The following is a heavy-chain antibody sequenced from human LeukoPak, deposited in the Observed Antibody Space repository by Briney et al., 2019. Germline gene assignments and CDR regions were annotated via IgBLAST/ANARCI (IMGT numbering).Heavy chain of an antibody. J-gene: IGHJ4*02. Sequence: GGSLRLSCAASGFTFSTYWLSWVRQAPGKGLEWVAHIKKDGSEKYYVDSVKGRFTISSDNAENSLYLQMNSLRAEDTAVYYCTRGAVGPAPATIWGQGTLVTVSS. D-gene: IGHD2-2*01. CDR2: IKKDGSEK. V-gene: IGHV3-7*01. CDR3: TRGAVGPAPATI. CDR1: GFTFSTYW.